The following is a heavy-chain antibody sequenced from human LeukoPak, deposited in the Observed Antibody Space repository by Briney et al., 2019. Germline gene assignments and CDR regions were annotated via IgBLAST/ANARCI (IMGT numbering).Heavy chain of an antibody. J-gene: IGHJ4*02. Sequence: GGSLGLSCAASGFTFSSYGLNWVRQAPGKGLEWVSTISSGGHIYYEDSVKGRFTISRDNAKNSLYLQMNSLRAEDTAVYYCARDQDGGKYYYESSGYSHWGQGILVTVSS. CDR3: ARDQDGGKYYYESSGYSH. CDR1: GFTFSSYG. V-gene: IGHV3-21*01. D-gene: IGHD3-22*01. CDR2: ISSGGHI.